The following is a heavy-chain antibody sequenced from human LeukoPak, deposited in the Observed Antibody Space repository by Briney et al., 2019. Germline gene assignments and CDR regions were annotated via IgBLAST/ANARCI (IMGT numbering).Heavy chain of an antibody. CDR3: ARDQRSIVANYNWFDP. Sequence: SVKVSCKASGYTFTGYYMHWVRQAPGQGLEWMGGIIPIFGTANYAQKFQGRVTITADESTSTAYMELSSLRSEDTAVYYCARDQRSIVANYNWFDPWGQGTLVTVSS. CDR1: GYTFTGYY. J-gene: IGHJ5*02. CDR2: IIPIFGTA. D-gene: IGHD5-12*01. V-gene: IGHV1-69*13.